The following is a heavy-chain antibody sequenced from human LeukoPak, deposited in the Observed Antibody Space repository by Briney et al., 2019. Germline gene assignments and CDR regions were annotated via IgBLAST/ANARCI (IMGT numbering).Heavy chain of an antibody. J-gene: IGHJ4*02. Sequence: SVKDSCKASGGTFSSYGINWVRQAPGQGLEWMGGITPMFRTSNYAQKFQGRVTITTDESASTTYMELSSLGSEDTAVYYCARGRLGYCSNSGCSFDYWGQGTLVTVSS. CDR2: ITPMFRTS. V-gene: IGHV1-69*05. CDR1: GGTFSSYG. D-gene: IGHD2-2*01. CDR3: ARGRLGYCSNSGCSFDY.